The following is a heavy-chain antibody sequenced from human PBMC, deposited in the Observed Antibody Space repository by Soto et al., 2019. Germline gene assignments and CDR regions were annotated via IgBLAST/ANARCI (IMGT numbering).Heavy chain of an antibody. D-gene: IGHD2-8*01. CDR2: IYYSGST. CDR3: ARVGTVYAYNWFGT. CDR1: DGSISSFY. V-gene: IGHV4-59*12. J-gene: IGHJ5*02. Sequence: SDPPYDPSTVLDGSISSFYWRRIRHPTRKGLEWIGYIYYSGSTNNKPSLKSRVTISVDTSKNQFSLKLSSVTAADTAVYYCARVGTVYAYNWFGTWAQGTLVTVYS.